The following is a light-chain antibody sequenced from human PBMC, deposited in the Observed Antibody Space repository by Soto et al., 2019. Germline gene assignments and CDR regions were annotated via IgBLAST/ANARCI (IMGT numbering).Light chain of an antibody. CDR2: GAS. Sequence: EIVMTQSPATLSVSPGESATLSCRASQSVRSNLAWYQQKPGQAPRLLICGASTRATGIPARFSGSGSGTEFTLTISGLQSEDFAVYYCHQYNMWPPLIFGGGTKVEIK. CDR3: HQYNMWPPLI. J-gene: IGKJ4*01. CDR1: QSVRSN. V-gene: IGKV3-15*01.